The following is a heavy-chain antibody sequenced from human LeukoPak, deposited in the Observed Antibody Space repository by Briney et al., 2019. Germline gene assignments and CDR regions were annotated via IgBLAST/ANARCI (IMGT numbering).Heavy chain of an antibody. CDR3: ARDVGDPWVAAAVGNAFDI. CDR1: GFTFSSYS. Sequence: SGGSLRLSCAASGFTFSSYSMNWVRQAPGKGLEWVSSICSSSSYIYYADSVKGRFTISRDNAKNSLYLQMNSLRAEDTAVYYCARDVGDPWVAAAVGNAFDIWGQGTMVTVSS. D-gene: IGHD6-13*01. CDR2: ICSSSSYI. J-gene: IGHJ3*02. V-gene: IGHV3-21*01.